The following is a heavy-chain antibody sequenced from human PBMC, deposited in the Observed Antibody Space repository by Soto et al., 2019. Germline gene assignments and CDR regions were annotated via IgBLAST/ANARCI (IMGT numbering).Heavy chain of an antibody. D-gene: IGHD3-3*01. J-gene: IGHJ6*02. CDR1: GGTFSSYA. CDR3: ARDTNYDFWSGYYSGMDV. Sequence: SVKVSCKASGGTFSSYAISWVRQAPGQGLEWMGGIIPIFGTANYAQKFQGRVTITADKSTSTAYMELSSLRSEDTAVYYCARDTNYDFWSGYYSGMDVWGQGTTVTVSS. CDR2: IIPIFGTA. V-gene: IGHV1-69*06.